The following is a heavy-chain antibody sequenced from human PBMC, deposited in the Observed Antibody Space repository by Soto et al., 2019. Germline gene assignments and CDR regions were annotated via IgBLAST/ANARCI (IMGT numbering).Heavy chain of an antibody. CDR2: ISAYNGDT. V-gene: IGHV1-18*01. D-gene: IGHD2-15*01. CDR1: GYTFTSSG. CDR3: ARVADPTDYYYYYMDV. Sequence: ASVKVSCKASGYTFTSSGISWVRQAPGRGLEWMGWISAYNGDTNYAQKLQGRVTMTTDTSTDTAYMELRSLRSDDTAVYYCARVADPTDYYYYYMDVWGKGTTVTVSS. J-gene: IGHJ6*03.